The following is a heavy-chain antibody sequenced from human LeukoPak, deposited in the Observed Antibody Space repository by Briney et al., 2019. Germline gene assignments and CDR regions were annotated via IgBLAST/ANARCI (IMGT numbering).Heavy chain of an antibody. CDR1: GFTFSSYA. V-gene: IGHV3-23*01. J-gene: IGHJ4*02. D-gene: IGHD5-12*01. CDR3: AKDDAWLRFGE. CDR2: ISGSGGST. Sequence: GGSLRLSCAASGFTFSSYAMSWVRQAPGKGLEWVSAISGSGGSTYYADSVKGRFTISRDNSKNTLYLEVISLAAEDTAVYYCAKDDAWLRFGEWSQGTLVTVSS.